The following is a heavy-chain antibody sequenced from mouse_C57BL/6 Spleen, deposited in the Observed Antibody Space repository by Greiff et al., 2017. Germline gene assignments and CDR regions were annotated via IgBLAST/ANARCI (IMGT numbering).Heavy chain of an antibody. CDR1: GYTFTDYN. Sequence: EVKLQESGPELVKPGASVKIPCKASGYTFTDYNMDWVKQSHGKSLEWIGDINPNNGGTIYNQKFKGKATLTVDKSSSTAYMELRSLTSEDTAVYYCAREGYDYDGGYYAMDYWGQGTSVTVSS. V-gene: IGHV1-18*01. J-gene: IGHJ4*01. CDR2: INPNNGGT. D-gene: IGHD2-4*01. CDR3: AREGYDYDGGYYAMDY.